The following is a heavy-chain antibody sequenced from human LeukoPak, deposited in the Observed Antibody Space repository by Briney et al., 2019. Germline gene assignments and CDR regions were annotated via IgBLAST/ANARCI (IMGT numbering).Heavy chain of an antibody. V-gene: IGHV3-30*04. CDR3: ARPSDDHSWERTAFNL. Sequence: PGGSLRLSCAAPGFRFSDYDLHWVRQTPGKGLEWVAVVSFDGNDKHYADYVKGRFTIFRDNSRNTMYLQMSSLRPEGTAVFYCARPSDDHSWERTAFNLWGQGTVVTVSP. CDR2: VSFDGNDK. D-gene: IGHD1-26*01. CDR1: GFRFSDYD. J-gene: IGHJ3*01.